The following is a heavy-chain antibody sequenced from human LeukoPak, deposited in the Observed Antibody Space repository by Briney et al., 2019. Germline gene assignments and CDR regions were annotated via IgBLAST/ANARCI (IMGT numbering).Heavy chain of an antibody. CDR3: ARDPGLRWTYFDY. D-gene: IGHD4-23*01. J-gene: IGHJ4*02. CDR2: ISHTSEYT. V-gene: IGHV3-23*01. Sequence: GGSLRLSCAASGFTFSSYTMSWVRQAPGKGLEWVSAISHTSEYTYHADSVKGRFTISRDNSKNTLYLQMNSLRAEDTAVYYCARDPGLRWTYFDYWGQGTLVTVSS. CDR1: GFTFSSYT.